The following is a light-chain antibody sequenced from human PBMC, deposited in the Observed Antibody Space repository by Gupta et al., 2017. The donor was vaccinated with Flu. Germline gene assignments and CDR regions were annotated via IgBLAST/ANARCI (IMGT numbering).Light chain of an antibody. CDR3: QQYDRTPHT. J-gene: IGKJ1*01. V-gene: IGKV3-20*01. CDR1: QSVSGNL. CDR2: GAS. Sequence: EIVLTQSPGTLSLSPGERATLSCRASQSVSGNLFAWYQQKPGQAPRLLIYGASSRVTGIPDRFSGGGSGTDFTLTISRLEPEDFAVYFCQQYDRTPHTFGQGTKVEIK.